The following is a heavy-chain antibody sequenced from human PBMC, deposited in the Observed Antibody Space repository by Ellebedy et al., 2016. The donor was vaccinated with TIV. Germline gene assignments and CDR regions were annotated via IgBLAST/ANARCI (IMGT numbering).Heavy chain of an antibody. CDR1: GYTFTSFV. D-gene: IGHD4-23*01. CDR2: INPNSGGT. Sequence: ASVKVSCKASGYTFTSFVISWVRQAPGQGLEWMGWINPNSGGTNYAQKFQGRVTMTRDTSISTAYMELSRLRSDDTAVYYCARLTTVVTDYYYGMDVWGQGTTVTVSS. V-gene: IGHV1-2*02. J-gene: IGHJ6*02. CDR3: ARLTTVVTDYYYGMDV.